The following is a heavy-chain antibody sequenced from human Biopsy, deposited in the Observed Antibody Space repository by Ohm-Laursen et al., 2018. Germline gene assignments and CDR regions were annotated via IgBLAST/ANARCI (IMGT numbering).Heavy chain of an antibody. CDR2: INPNNDNT. D-gene: IGHD3-22*01. V-gene: IGHV1-46*01. Sequence: SSVKVSCRVSGYTFTSYYLHWVRQAPGQGLEWMGRINPNNDNTAYAQKFQGRITMTKDTSTSTVYMDLSSLTFDDSAVYYCARGPRGLVVITTTALYFDYWGQGNLVTVSS. CDR3: ARGPRGLVVITTTALYFDY. CDR1: GYTFTSYY. J-gene: IGHJ4*02.